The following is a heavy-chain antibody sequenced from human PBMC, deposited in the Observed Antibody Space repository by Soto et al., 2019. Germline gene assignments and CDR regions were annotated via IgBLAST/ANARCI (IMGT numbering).Heavy chain of an antibody. Sequence: SETLSLTLAVYGGSFSGYYWSWIRQPPGKGLEWIGEINHSGSTNYNPSLKSRVTISVDTSKNQFSLKLSSVTAADTAVYYCARTRVYYDFWSGYIDYWGQGTLVTVSS. D-gene: IGHD3-3*01. CDR1: GGSFSGYY. CDR3: ARTRVYYDFWSGYIDY. V-gene: IGHV4-34*01. J-gene: IGHJ4*02. CDR2: INHSGST.